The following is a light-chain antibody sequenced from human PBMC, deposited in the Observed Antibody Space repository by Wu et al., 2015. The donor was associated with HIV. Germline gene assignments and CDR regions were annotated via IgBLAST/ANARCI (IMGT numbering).Light chain of an antibody. Sequence: GRATLSCRANHNINTNLAWYQQKAGQAPRLIIHGASTRATGIPARFSGSGSGTDFTLTISSLEPEDFAVYYCQHRFNWPLIFGQGTRLEIK. CDR3: QHRFNWPLI. J-gene: IGKJ5*01. V-gene: IGKV3-11*01. CDR2: GAS. CDR1: HNINTN.